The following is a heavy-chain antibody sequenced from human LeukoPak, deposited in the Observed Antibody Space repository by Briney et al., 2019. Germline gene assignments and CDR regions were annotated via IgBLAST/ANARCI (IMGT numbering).Heavy chain of an antibody. Sequence: SETLSLTCTVSGGSISSYYWNWIRQPPGKGLEWIGSIYYSGSTNYNPSLTSRITISLDTSKTQFPLKLSSVTAADTAVYYCARPGLVDAFDIWGQGTMVTVFS. CDR1: GGSISSYY. CDR3: ARPGLVDAFDI. D-gene: IGHD5/OR15-5a*01. CDR2: IYYSGST. V-gene: IGHV4-59*01. J-gene: IGHJ3*02.